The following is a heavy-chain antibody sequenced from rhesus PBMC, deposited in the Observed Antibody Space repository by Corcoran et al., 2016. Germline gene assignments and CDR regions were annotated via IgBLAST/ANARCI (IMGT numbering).Heavy chain of an antibody. CDR3: ARVRYNMWTVITGYFEF. D-gene: IGHD3-3*01. Sequence: QVQLQESGPGLVKPSETLSLTCAVSGYSISSGYGWSWIRQPPGKGLAWIGDIGGSSVCTNYNPSLKSRVTCSKNPSKYQLSLKLSSWTAAYTAVDYCARVRYNMWTVITGYFEFWGQCALVTVSS. J-gene: IGHJ1*01. CDR2: IGGSSVCT. CDR1: GYSISSGYG. V-gene: IGHV4-127*01.